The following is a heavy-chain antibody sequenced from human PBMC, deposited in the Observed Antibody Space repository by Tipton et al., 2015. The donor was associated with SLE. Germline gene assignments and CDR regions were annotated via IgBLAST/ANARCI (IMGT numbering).Heavy chain of an antibody. Sequence: LRLSCTVSGGSISRSSDYWGWIRQPPGKGLEWIGEINHSGSTNYNPSLKSRVTISVDTSKNQFSLKLSSVTAADTAVYYCAGPGRDYGMDVWGQGTTVTVSS. CDR3: AGPGRDYGMDV. J-gene: IGHJ6*02. CDR1: GGSISRSSDY. CDR2: INHSGST. V-gene: IGHV4-39*07.